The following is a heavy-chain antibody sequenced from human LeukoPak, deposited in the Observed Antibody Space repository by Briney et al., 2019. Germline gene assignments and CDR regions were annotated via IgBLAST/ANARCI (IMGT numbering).Heavy chain of an antibody. D-gene: IGHD3-3*01. CDR3: VRFLEWPKYYFDF. J-gene: IGHJ4*02. Sequence: SETLSLTCSVSGGTIRTNSYYWGWIRQPPGKGLEWIGTIFYSGSTYYNPSLKSGVTMSVDTSNNQFSLKLSSVTAADTAVYYCVRFLEWPKYYFDFWGQGALVTVSS. V-gene: IGHV4-39*01. CDR2: IFYSGST. CDR1: GGTIRTNSYY.